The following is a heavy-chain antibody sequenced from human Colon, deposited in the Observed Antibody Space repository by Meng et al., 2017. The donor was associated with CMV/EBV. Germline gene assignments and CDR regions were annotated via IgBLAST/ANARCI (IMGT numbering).Heavy chain of an antibody. CDR1: GFTFSSYW. D-gene: IGHD3-3*01. V-gene: IGHV3-30-3*01. CDR3: ARYRNFDISSGFSY. J-gene: IGHJ4*02. CDR2: ISSDGGSS. Sequence: GESLKISCAASGFTFSSYWMSWVRQAPGKGLEWVALISSDGGSSSYADSVKGRFTLSRDSSKNTVYLQMNSLRRDDTGVYFCARYRNFDISSGFSYWGQGTKVTVSS.